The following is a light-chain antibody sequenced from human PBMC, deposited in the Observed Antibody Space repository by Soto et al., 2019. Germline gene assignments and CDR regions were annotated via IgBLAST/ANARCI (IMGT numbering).Light chain of an antibody. CDR1: TSDIGYYNC. CDR2: DVT. J-gene: IGLJ1*01. V-gene: IGLV2-14*03. CDR3: CSDRGRSTPYV. Sequence: QSALAQPASVSGSPGQSITISCTGNTSDIGYYNCVSWYQHHPGKVPKLLIYDVTSRPSGVSNRFSGYKSGSTASLTISGLRAEDEADYYCCSDRGRSTPYVFGTGTKVTVL.